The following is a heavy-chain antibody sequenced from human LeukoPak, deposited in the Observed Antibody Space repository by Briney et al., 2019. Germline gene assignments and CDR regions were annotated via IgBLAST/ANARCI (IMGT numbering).Heavy chain of an antibody. CDR1: GDSINKNY. Sequence: SETLSLTCTVSGDSINKNYWSWIRQSPGTGLEWIGYIYNSGSTDYNPSLKSRVTISVDTSKNQFSLKLTSVTTADTAVYYCARYSRGWYNAFDFWGQGTMVTVSS. J-gene: IGHJ3*01. CDR2: IYNSGST. CDR3: ARYSRGWYNAFDF. D-gene: IGHD6-19*01. V-gene: IGHV4-59*01.